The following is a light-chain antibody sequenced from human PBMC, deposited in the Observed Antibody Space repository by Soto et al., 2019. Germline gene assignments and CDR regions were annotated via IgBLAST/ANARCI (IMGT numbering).Light chain of an antibody. Sequence: EIVMTQSPATLSVSPGERATLSCRASQSFSRNVAWYQQKPGQAPRLLIHDASTRATGISVRFSGSGSGSEFTLTISILQSEDFAVYYCQQYNNWLWTFGQGTKVEIK. CDR2: DAS. CDR1: QSFSRN. J-gene: IGKJ1*01. V-gene: IGKV3-15*01. CDR3: QQYNNWLWT.